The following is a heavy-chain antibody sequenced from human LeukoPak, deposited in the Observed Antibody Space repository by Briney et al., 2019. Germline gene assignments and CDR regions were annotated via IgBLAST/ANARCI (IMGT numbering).Heavy chain of an antibody. J-gene: IGHJ4*02. CDR1: GGSISSSSYY. CDR3: ASLPIWGLLGNGGYYFDY. D-gene: IGHD3-10*01. V-gene: IGHV4-39*01. CDR2: IYYSGST. Sequence: SETLSLTCTVSGGSISSSSYYWGWIRQPPGKGLEWIGSIYYSGSTYYNPSLKSRVTISVDTSKNQFSLKLSSVTAADTAVYYCASLPIWGLLGNGGYYFDYWGQGTLVTVSS.